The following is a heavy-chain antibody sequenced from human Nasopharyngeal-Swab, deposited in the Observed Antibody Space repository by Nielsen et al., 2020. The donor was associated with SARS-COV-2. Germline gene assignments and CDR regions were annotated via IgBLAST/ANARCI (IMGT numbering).Heavy chain of an antibody. CDR1: GFAFSDSY. V-gene: IGHV3-11*03. J-gene: IGHJ4*02. D-gene: IGHD1-1*01. CDR3: VKNSGRDGGY. CDR2: ISGGSSDS. Sequence: GESLKISCVASGFAFSDSYMSWIRQAPEKGLEWLSYISGGSSDSNYADSVKGRFTISRDNTKNALYLQMNSLRAEDTAVYYCVKNSGRDGGYWGQGTLVTVPS.